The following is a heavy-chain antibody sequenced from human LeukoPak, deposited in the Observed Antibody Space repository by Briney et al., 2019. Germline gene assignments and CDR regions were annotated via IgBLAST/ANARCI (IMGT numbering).Heavy chain of an antibody. Sequence: ASVKVSCKASGYTFTSYGISWVRQAPGQGLEWMGWISAYNGNTNYAQKLQGRVTMTTDTSTSTAYMELRSLRSDDTAVYYCARDPSRVVTPVDAFDIWGQGTMVTVSS. CDR3: ARDPSRVVTPVDAFDI. V-gene: IGHV1-18*01. CDR2: ISAYNGNT. J-gene: IGHJ3*02. D-gene: IGHD4-23*01. CDR1: GYTFTSYG.